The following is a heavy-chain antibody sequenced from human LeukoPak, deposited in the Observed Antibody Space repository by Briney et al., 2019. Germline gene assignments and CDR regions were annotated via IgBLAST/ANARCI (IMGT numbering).Heavy chain of an antibody. CDR2: IIPILGIS. CDR3: ARYRGIAVAGPWFDP. D-gene: IGHD6-19*01. V-gene: IGHV1-69*02. Sequence: SVKVSCXASGGTFSSYTISWVRLAPGQGLEWMGRIIPILGISNYAQKFQGRVTITADKSTSTAYMELSSLRSEDTAVYYCARYRGIAVAGPWFDPWGQGTLVTVSS. CDR1: GGTFSSYT. J-gene: IGHJ5*02.